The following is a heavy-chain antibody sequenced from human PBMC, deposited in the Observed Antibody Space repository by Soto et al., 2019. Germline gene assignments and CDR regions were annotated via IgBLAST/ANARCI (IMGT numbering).Heavy chain of an antibody. CDR3: AKGVGDSSSFFIDY. V-gene: IGHV3-23*01. D-gene: IGHD6-6*01. CDR1: GFTFSSYA. CDR2: ISGSGGST. Sequence: PGGSLRLSCAASGFTFSSYAMSWVRQAPGKGLEWVSAISGSGGSTYYADSVKGRFTISRDNSKNTLYLQMNSLGAEDTAVYYCAKGVGDSSSFFIDYWGQGTLVTVSS. J-gene: IGHJ4*02.